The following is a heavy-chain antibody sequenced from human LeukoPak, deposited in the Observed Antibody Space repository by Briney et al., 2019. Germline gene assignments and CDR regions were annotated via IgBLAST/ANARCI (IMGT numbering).Heavy chain of an antibody. V-gene: IGHV1-2*02. Sequence: ASVKVSCKASGYTFTGYYMHWVRQAPGQGLEWMGWINPNSGGTNYAQKFQGRVTMTRDTSTSTVYMELSSLRSEDTAVYYCARVLVRGVIITGVLGYWGQGTLVTVSS. D-gene: IGHD3-10*01. CDR2: INPNSGGT. CDR3: ARVLVRGVIITGVLGY. CDR1: GYTFTGYY. J-gene: IGHJ4*02.